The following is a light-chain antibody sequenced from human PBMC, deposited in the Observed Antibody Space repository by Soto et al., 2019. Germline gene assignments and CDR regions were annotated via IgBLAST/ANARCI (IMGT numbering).Light chain of an antibody. Sequence: QSALTQPNSVSGSPGQSVAISCTGTNSDVGAYNYVSWYQHHPGNAPKLIIHDVYKRPSGVPDRFSASKSGNTASLTISGLQIEDEADYYCCSYAGSSTSVLFGGGTKVTVL. V-gene: IGLV2-11*01. CDR1: NSDVGAYNY. J-gene: IGLJ2*01. CDR2: DVY. CDR3: CSYAGSSTSVL.